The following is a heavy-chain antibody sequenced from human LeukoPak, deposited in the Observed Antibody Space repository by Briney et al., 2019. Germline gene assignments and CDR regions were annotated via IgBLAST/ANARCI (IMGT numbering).Heavy chain of an antibody. Sequence: SETLSLTCAVYGGSFSGYYWSWIRQPPGKGLEWIGEINHSGSTNYNPSLKSRVTISVDTSKNQFSLKLSSVTVADTAVYYCARGRRVGKATTPFDYWGQGTLVTVSS. CDR2: INHSGST. D-gene: IGHD1-1*01. J-gene: IGHJ4*02. CDR1: GGSFSGYY. CDR3: ARGRRVGKATTPFDY. V-gene: IGHV4-34*01.